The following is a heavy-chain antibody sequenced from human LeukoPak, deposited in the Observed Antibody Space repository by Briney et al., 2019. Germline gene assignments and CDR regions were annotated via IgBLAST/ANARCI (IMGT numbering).Heavy chain of an antibody. CDR2: IGTAGDT. D-gene: IGHD3-16*01. J-gene: IGHJ3*02. CDR3: ARGQGWGTFDI. V-gene: IGHV3-13*04. Sequence: GGSLRLSCAASGFTFSSYDMHWVRQGTGKGLEWVSAIGTAGDTYYPGSVKGRFTTSRENAKNSLYHQMNSLRVGDTAVYYCARGQGWGTFDIWGQGTMVTVSS. CDR1: GFTFSSYD.